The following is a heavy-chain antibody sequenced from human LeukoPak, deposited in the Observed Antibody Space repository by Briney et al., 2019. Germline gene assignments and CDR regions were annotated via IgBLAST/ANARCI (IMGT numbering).Heavy chain of an antibody. V-gene: IGHV1-69*13. CDR1: GGTFSSYA. D-gene: IGHD5-12*01. Sequence: ASVEVSCKASGGTFSSYAISWVRQAPGQGLEWMGGIIPIFGTANYAQKFQGRVTITADESTSTAYMELSSLRSEDTAVYYCAKTIVAMGLRDFFDYWGQGTLVTVSS. J-gene: IGHJ4*02. CDR3: AKTIVAMGLRDFFDY. CDR2: IIPIFGTA.